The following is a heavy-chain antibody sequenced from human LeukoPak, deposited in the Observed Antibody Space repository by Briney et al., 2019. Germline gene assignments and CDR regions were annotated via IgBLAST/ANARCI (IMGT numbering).Heavy chain of an antibody. CDR3: GRWGYFDSGNYFVVDY. J-gene: IGHJ4*02. Sequence: SETLSLTCIVSGDSIRSYYWNWIRQAPGKALEWIGHIHNNGDIAYNFSLKSRVTISMDTSKNQFSLKLSSVTAADTAVYYCGRWGYFDSGNYFVVDYWGQGTLVTVSS. V-gene: IGHV4-59*01. D-gene: IGHD3-22*01. CDR2: IHNNGDI. CDR1: GDSIRSYY.